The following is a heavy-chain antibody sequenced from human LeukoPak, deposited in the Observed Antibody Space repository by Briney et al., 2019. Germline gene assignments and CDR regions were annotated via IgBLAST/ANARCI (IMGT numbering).Heavy chain of an antibody. J-gene: IGHJ4*02. Sequence: AGGSLRLSCAASGFTFNSYAMSWVRQAPGKGLEWVSAISGSGGSTYYADSVKGRFTISRDNSKNTLYLQMNSLRAEDTAVYYCAKDRSPTYCGGDCYGYIDYWGQGTLVTVSS. CDR2: ISGSGGST. D-gene: IGHD2-21*02. CDR3: AKDRSPTYCGGDCYGYIDY. V-gene: IGHV3-23*01. CDR1: GFTFNSYA.